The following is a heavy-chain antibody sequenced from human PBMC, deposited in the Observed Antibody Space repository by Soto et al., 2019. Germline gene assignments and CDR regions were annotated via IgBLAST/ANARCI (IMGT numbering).Heavy chain of an antibody. J-gene: IGHJ3*02. Sequence: QVQLVQSGAEVKKPGSSVKVSCKASGGTFSSYAISWVRQAPGQGLEWMGGIIPIFGTANYAQKFQGRVTITADESTSTADMELSSLRSEDAAVYYCAREMGDGEHDAFDIWGQGTMFTVSS. CDR2: IIPIFGTA. V-gene: IGHV1-69*01. D-gene: IGHD3-10*01. CDR3: AREMGDGEHDAFDI. CDR1: GGTFSSYA.